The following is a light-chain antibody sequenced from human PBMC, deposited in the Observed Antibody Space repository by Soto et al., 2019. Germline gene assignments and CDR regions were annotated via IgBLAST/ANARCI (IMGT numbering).Light chain of an antibody. CDR2: DTS. CDR3: QQYYNWWA. Sequence: EIVMTQSPATLSVSPGERATLSCRASQSISSDLAWYQQKPGQAPSLLIYDTSTRAAGIPARFGGSGSGTEFPLTIRSLQSEVVAVYYCQQYYNWWAFGQGTKVEIK. CDR1: QSISSD. J-gene: IGKJ1*01. V-gene: IGKV3-15*01.